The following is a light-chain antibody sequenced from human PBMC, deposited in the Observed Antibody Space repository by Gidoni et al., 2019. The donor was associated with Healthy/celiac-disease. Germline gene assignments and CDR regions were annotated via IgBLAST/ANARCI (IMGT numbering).Light chain of an antibody. V-gene: IGKV1-17*01. CDR1: QGIRNY. Sequence: DIQMTQSPSSLSASVGDRVTITCRASQGIRNYLGWYQQKPGKAPKRLIYAASSLQSGVPSRFSGSGSGTEFTLTISSLQPEDFATYYCLQHNSYPRGWTFGQGTKVEIK. CDR3: LQHNSYPRGWT. CDR2: AAS. J-gene: IGKJ1*01.